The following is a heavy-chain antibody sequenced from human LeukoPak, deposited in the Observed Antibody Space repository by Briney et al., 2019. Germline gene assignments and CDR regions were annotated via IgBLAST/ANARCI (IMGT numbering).Heavy chain of an antibody. Sequence: NPSQTLSLTCTVSGGSITNGGYYWSWIRQPAGKGLEWIGRIYTTGNTNYNPSLKSRVTISLDTSKNQFSLKLSSVSAEDTALYYCARGYKPASGKDGAFDIWGQETMVTVSS. CDR2: IYTTGNT. V-gene: IGHV4-61*02. CDR1: GGSITNGGYY. CDR3: ARGYKPASGKDGAFDI. D-gene: IGHD6-13*01. J-gene: IGHJ3*02.